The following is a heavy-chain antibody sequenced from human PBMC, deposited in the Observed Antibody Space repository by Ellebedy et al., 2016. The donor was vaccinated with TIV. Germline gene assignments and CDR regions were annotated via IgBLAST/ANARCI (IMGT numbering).Heavy chain of an antibody. CDR2: ISGSGGTT. Sequence: GGSLRLXCAASGFTFSSYALSWVRQAPGKGLEWVSGISGSGGTTYYADSVKGRFTISRDNSKNTLYLQMNSLRAEDTAVYYCAKGDDFWSGYSPTYYYSIDVWGQGTTVTVSS. J-gene: IGHJ6*02. CDR1: GFTFSSYA. CDR3: AKGDDFWSGYSPTYYYSIDV. V-gene: IGHV3-23*01. D-gene: IGHD3-3*01.